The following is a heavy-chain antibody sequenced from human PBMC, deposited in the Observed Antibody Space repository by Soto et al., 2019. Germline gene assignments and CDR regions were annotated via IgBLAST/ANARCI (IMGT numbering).Heavy chain of an antibody. Sequence: QVQLVQSGAEVKKPGPSVKVSCKASGYTFTGYFIHWLRHAPGQGLEWMGRINPKSGATNYARKFHYRVTMTRDTSINTAYMALSSLRSDDTAIYCCANLPTPPNWFDPWGQGTLVTVSS. CDR1: GYTFTGYF. J-gene: IGHJ5*02. V-gene: IGHV1-2*06. CDR3: ANLPTPPNWFDP. CDR2: INPKSGAT.